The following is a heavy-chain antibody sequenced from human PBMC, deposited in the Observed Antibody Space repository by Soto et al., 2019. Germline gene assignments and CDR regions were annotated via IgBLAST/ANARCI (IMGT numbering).Heavy chain of an antibody. D-gene: IGHD4-4*01. CDR3: ARAKTATDYSNYAVYNWFDP. CDR2: IVPIFGTA. J-gene: IGHJ5*02. V-gene: IGHV1-69*13. CDR1: GGTFSSYA. Sequence: SVKVSCKXSGGTFSSYAISWVRQAPGQGLEWMGGIVPIFGTANYAQKFQGRVTITADESTSTAYMELSRLRSEDTAVYYCARAKTATDYSNYAVYNWFDPWGQGTLVTVSS.